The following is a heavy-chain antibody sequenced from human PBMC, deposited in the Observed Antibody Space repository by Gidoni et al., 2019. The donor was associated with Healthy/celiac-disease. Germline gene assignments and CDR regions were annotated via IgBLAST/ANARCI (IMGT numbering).Heavy chain of an antibody. D-gene: IGHD3-10*01. V-gene: IGHV4-34*01. CDR2: INHSGST. CDR3: ARGLTMVRGVIGE. CDR1: GGSFSGYY. J-gene: IGHJ4*02. Sequence: QVQLQQWGAGLLKPSETLSLTCAVYGGSFSGYYWSWIRQPPGKGLEWLGEINHSGSTNYNPSLKSRVTISVDTSKNQFSLKLSSVTAADTAVYYCARGLTMVRGVIGEWGQGTLVTVSS.